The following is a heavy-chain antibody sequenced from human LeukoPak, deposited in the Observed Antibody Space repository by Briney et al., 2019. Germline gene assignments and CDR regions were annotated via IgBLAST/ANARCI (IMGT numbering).Heavy chain of an antibody. Sequence: SGPTLVNPTPTLTLTCTFSGFSLSTSGMRVSWIRQPPGKALEWLALSDWDDDKFYNTSRKTRVTISKDTSKNQVVLTMTNMDPVDTATYYCARAEYYYGSGSYYDYWGQGTLVTVSS. CDR3: ARAEYYYGSGSYYDY. D-gene: IGHD3-10*01. J-gene: IGHJ4*02. CDR1: GFSLSTSGMR. V-gene: IGHV2-70*04. CDR2: SDWDDDK.